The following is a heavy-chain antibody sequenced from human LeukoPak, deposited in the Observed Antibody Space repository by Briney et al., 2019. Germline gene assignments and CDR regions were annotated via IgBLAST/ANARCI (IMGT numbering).Heavy chain of an antibody. CDR2: INPNSGAT. V-gene: IGHV1-2*02. D-gene: IGHD3-9*01. CDR1: GYTFTGYF. CDR3: ARDFDYHLLRFDP. Sequence: ASVKVSCKASGYTFTGYFLHWVRQAPGQGLEWMGWINPNSGATKYAQKFQGRVTMTRDTSISTAYMELSRLISDDTAMYYCARDFDYHLLRFDPWGQGTLVTVSS. J-gene: IGHJ5*02.